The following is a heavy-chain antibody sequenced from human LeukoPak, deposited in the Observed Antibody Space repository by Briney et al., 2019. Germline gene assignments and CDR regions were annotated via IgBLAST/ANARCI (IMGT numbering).Heavy chain of an antibody. CDR2: ISWNSGSI. CDR3: ARDGSSSGWDLTYYYYMDV. J-gene: IGHJ6*03. CDR1: GFTFDDYA. V-gene: IGHV3-9*01. D-gene: IGHD6-19*01. Sequence: GGSLRLSCAASGFTFDDYAMHWVRQAPGKGLEWVSGISWNSGSIGYADSVKGRFTISRDNAKNSLYLQMNSLRAEDTAVYYCARDGSSSGWDLTYYYYMDVWGKGTTVTVSS.